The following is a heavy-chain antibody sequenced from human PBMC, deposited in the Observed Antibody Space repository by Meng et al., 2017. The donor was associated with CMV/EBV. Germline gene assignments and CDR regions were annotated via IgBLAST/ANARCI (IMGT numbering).Heavy chain of an antibody. CDR1: GFSSSTSSIG. D-gene: IGHD1-26*01. CDR2: IICNDDK. V-gene: IGHV2-5*01. CDR3: SHRLFPWDCRERPFDP. Sequence: QTTWTDFGPALAQPTQTLTLTCTFCGFSSSTSSIGLCWIRQPPGKALELLARIICNDDKRYIPSLKSRLPIIKETSKNQVVHTMTNMVPVDTAAVYFSHRLFPWDCRERPFDPWGQGTLVTVSS. J-gene: IGHJ5*02.